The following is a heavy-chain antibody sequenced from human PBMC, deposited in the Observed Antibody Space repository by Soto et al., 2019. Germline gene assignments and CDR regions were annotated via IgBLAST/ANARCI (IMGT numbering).Heavy chain of an antibody. V-gene: IGHV3-43*02. D-gene: IGHD3-22*01. CDR1: GFTFRSFP. Sequence: WGSLRLPCAAFGFTFRSFPLGWVLQAPGKGLEWVSAISGSGGSTYYADSVKGRFTISRDNSKNSLYLQMNSLRTEDTALYYCAKDINYDSSGQYFDYWGQGTLVTVPS. CDR2: ISGSGGST. CDR3: AKDINYDSSGQYFDY. J-gene: IGHJ4*02.